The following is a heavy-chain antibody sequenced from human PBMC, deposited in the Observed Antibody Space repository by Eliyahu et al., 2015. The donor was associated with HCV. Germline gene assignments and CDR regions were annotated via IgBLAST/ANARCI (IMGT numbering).Heavy chain of an antibody. CDR3: AKERGGGTYPPDY. V-gene: IGHV3-30*18. CDR1: GFTFSSYG. CDR2: ISYDGSNQ. J-gene: IGHJ4*02. Sequence: QVQLVESGGGVVQPGRSLRLSCAASGFTFSSYGMHWVRQAPGKGLEWVAVISYDGSNQYYADSVKGRFTISRDNSKNTLFLQMNSLRAEDTAVYYCAKERGGGTYPPDYWGQGTLVTVSS. D-gene: IGHD1-26*01.